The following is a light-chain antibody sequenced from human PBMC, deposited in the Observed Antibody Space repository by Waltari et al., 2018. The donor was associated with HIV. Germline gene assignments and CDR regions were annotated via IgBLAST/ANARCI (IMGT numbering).Light chain of an antibody. CDR3: QQYRSAPLT. J-gene: IGKJ1*01. Sequence: DIPISQSPYPLSPPLEEAVTTTCRASHDIRNYLSWYQQKPGKVPKLLIYGASTVQSGVPFRFSGGGSGTDFTFTITSLQTEDVATYYCQQYRSAPLTFGQGTKLEIK. CDR1: HDIRNY. CDR2: GAS. V-gene: IGKV1-27*01.